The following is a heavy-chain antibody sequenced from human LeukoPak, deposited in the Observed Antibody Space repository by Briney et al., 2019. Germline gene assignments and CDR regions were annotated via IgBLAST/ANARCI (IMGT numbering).Heavy chain of an antibody. D-gene: IGHD3-16*02. V-gene: IGHV3-30*03. CDR3: ATESSLSN. Sequence: TRGSLRLSCAASGFNFGSYAMDWVRQAPGKGLEWVGDISYDGGYQSYAVSVRGRFTISRDNSKNTLFLQMNSLRPEDAAVYYCATESSLSNWGHGTLVTVSS. CDR1: GFNFGSYA. J-gene: IGHJ4*01. CDR2: ISYDGGYQ.